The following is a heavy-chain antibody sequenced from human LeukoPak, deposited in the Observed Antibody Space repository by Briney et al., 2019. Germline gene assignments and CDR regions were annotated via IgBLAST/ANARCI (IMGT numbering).Heavy chain of an antibody. J-gene: IGHJ4*02. CDR1: GFTFSSYR. D-gene: IGHD2-8*01. V-gene: IGHV3-74*01. Sequence: QPGGSLRLSCAASGFTFSSYRMHWVRHAPGKGLVWVSRINSDGSSTSYADSVKGRFTISRDNAKNTLYLQMNSLRAEDTAVYYCARGYCTNGVCFPFGYWGQGTLVTVSS. CDR3: ARGYCTNGVCFPFGY. CDR2: INSDGSST.